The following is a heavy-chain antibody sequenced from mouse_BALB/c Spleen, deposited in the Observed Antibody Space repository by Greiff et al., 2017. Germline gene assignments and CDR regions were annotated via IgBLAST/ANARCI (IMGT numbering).Heavy chain of an antibody. CDR1: GYSITSGYY. CDR3: ARGGSLLRLDYYAMDY. CDR2: ISYDGSN. J-gene: IGHJ4*01. Sequence: EVQLQESGPGLVKPSQSLSLTCSFTGYSITSGYYWNWIRQFPGNKLEWMGYISYDGSNNYNPSLKNRISITRDTSKNQFFLKLNSVTTEDTATYYCARGGSLLRLDYYAMDYWGQGTSVTVSS. V-gene: IGHV3-6*02. D-gene: IGHD1-2*01.